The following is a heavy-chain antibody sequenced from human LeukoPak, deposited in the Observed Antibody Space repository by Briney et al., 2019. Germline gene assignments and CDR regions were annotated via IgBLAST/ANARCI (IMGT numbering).Heavy chain of an antibody. J-gene: IGHJ3*02. D-gene: IGHD3-22*01. CDR1: GGSISSGSYY. CDR3: AKSGGPDYYDSSAFDI. V-gene: IGHV4-61*02. Sequence: SETLSLTCTVSGGSISSGSYYWSWIRQPAGKGLEWIGRIYSSGTTHYNPSLKSRVTISLDTSNNQFSLKLSSVTAADTAVFYCAKSGGPDYYDSSAFDIWGQGTMVTVSS. CDR2: IYSSGTT.